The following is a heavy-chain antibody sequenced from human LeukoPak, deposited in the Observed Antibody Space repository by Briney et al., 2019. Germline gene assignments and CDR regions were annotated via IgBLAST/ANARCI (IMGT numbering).Heavy chain of an antibody. Sequence: GGSLRLPCAASGFTFGSYGMSWVRQAPGKGLEWVSFITPNADRTSYADSVGGRFTISRDNPRNTLYMQMNSLRDEDTALYYCAIMHGYYDGSGYWVQWGQGTLVTVSS. CDR1: GFTFGSYG. V-gene: IGHV3-23*01. J-gene: IGHJ1*01. D-gene: IGHD3-22*01. CDR2: ITPNADRT. CDR3: AIMHGYYDGSGYWVQ.